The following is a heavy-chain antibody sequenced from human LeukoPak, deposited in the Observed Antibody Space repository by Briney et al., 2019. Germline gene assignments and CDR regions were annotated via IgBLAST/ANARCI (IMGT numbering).Heavy chain of an antibody. V-gene: IGHV3-9*01. CDR3: AKDNTYYYGSGAASYMDV. D-gene: IGHD3-10*01. J-gene: IGHJ6*03. Sequence: GGSLRLSCAASGFTFDDYAMHWVRQAPGKGLEWVSGISWNSGSVGYADSVKGRFTISRDNAKNSLYLQMNSLRAEDTALYHCAKDNTYYYGSGAASYMDVWGKGTTVTVSS. CDR2: ISWNSGSV. CDR1: GFTFDDYA.